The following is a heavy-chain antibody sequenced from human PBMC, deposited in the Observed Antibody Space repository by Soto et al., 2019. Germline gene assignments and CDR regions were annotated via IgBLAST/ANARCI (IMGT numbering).Heavy chain of an antibody. CDR2: TYYRSKWYN. J-gene: IGHJ6*02. Sequence: PSQTVSLTCAISGDSVSSNSAAWNWIRQSPSRGLEWLGRTYYRSKWYNDYAVSVKSRITINPDTSKNQFSLQLNSVTPEDTAVYYCAREVYNWNPEPRYYYYYGMDVWGQGTTVTVSS. CDR3: AREVYNWNPEPRYYYYYGMDV. D-gene: IGHD1-20*01. CDR1: GDSVSSNSAA. V-gene: IGHV6-1*01.